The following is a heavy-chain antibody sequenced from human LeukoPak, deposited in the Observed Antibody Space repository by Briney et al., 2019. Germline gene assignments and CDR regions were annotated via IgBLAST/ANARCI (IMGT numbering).Heavy chain of an antibody. J-gene: IGHJ4*02. CDR1: GFTFSDDW. D-gene: IGHD3-10*02. CDR3: TRGHYVR. Sequence: GGSLRLSCAASGFTFSDDWMNWVRQAPGKGPEWVGHIKARRAGGTTEYAAPVGGRFTISRDDSRSILYLQMNNLKTEDTALYYCTRGHYVRWGLGTLVTVSS. CDR2: IKARRAGGTT. V-gene: IGHV3-15*01.